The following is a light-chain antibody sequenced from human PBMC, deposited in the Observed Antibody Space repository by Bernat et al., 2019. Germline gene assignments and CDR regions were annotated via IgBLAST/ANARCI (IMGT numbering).Light chain of an antibody. CDR2: KVS. J-gene: IGKJ1*01. CDR1: QSLVKSDGNTY. CDR3: MQGTHWPWT. V-gene: IGKV2-30*01. Sequence: DVVMTQSPLSLPVTLGQPASISCRPDQSLVKSDGNTYLNWLQQRPGQSPRRLIYKVSDRDSGVPDRFSGSGSGTDCTLKISRVEAEDVGVYYCMQGTHWPWTFGQGTKVEI.